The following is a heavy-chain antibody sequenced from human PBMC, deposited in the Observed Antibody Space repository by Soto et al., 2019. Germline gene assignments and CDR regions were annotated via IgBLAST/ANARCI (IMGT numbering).Heavy chain of an antibody. CDR3: ARGTGPVPGIAAAGLDY. D-gene: IGHD6-25*01. V-gene: IGHV3-11*01. Sequence: PGGSLRLSCAASGFTFSGYYMSWIRQAPGKGLEWGSYISSSGSTIYYADSVKGRFTISRDNAKNSLYLQMNSLRAEDTAVYYCARGTGPVPGIAAAGLDYWGQGTLVTVSS. J-gene: IGHJ4*02. CDR1: GFTFSGYY. CDR2: ISSSGSTI.